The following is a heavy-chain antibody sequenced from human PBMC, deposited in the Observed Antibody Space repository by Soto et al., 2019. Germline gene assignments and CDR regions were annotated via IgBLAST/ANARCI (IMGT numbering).Heavy chain of an antibody. CDR3: ARHVSYGISLFIFDY. V-gene: IGHV4-59*08. J-gene: IGHJ4*02. Sequence: QVQLQESGPGLVKPSETLSLTCTVSGGSISPYYWRWIRQPPGKGLEWIGYIYYSGSTNYNPSLKSRVTISVDTSKNQFSLKLSSVTAADTAVYYCARHVSYGISLFIFDYWGQGTLVTVSS. D-gene: IGHD6-13*01. CDR1: GGSISPYY. CDR2: IYYSGST.